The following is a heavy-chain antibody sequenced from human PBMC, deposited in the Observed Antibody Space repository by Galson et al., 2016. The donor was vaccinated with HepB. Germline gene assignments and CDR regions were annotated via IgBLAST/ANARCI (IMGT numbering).Heavy chain of an antibody. V-gene: IGHV1-24*01. CDR3: AEKRDYDFWSGYEK. Sequence: SVKVSCKVSGYTLSELSMHWVRQAPGKGLEWMGGFDPEDGETIYAQKFQGRVTMTEDTSTDTAYTELSSLRSEDTAVYYCAEKRDYDFWSGYEKWGQGTRVTVSS. J-gene: IGHJ4*02. D-gene: IGHD3-3*01. CDR1: GYTLSELS. CDR2: FDPEDGET.